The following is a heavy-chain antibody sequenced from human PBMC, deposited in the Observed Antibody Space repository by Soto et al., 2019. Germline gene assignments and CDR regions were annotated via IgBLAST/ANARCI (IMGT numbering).Heavy chain of an antibody. CDR1: GYTFTSYH. Sequence: QVQLVQSGAEVKKPGASVKVSCKTSGYTFTSYHISWVRQAPGQGLEWMGWISAYNTNTNYAQKFQGRVTMTTDTLTSTAYMEMRSLRADDTSVYYCARDTPPTDYWGQGTLVTVSS. J-gene: IGHJ4*02. CDR2: ISAYNTNT. CDR3: ARDTPPTDY. V-gene: IGHV1-18*01.